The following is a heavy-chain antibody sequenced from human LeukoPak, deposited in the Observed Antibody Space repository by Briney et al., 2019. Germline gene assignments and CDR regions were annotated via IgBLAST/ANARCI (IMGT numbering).Heavy chain of an antibody. Sequence: GGSLRLSCAASEFTFSSYATSWVRQAPGKGLEWVSAISGSGGSTYYADSVKGRFTISRDNSKNTLYLQMNSLRAEDTALYHCARNNGMDVWGQGTTVIVSS. CDR1: EFTFSSYA. J-gene: IGHJ6*02. CDR2: ISGSGGST. CDR3: ARNNGMDV. V-gene: IGHV3-23*01.